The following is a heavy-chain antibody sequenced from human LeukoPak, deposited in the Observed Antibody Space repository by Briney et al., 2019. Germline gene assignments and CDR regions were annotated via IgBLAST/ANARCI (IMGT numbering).Heavy chain of an antibody. D-gene: IGHD4-11*01. CDR3: ASMTTVTGRFDY. CDR1: GGSISSGGYS. V-gene: IGHV4-30-2*01. J-gene: IGHJ4*02. Sequence: PSETLCLTCAVSGGSISSGGYSWSWIRQPPGKGLEWIGYIYHSGSTYYNPSLKSRVTISVDRSKNQFSLKLSSVTAADTAVYYCASMTTVTGRFDYWGQGTLVTVSS. CDR2: IYHSGST.